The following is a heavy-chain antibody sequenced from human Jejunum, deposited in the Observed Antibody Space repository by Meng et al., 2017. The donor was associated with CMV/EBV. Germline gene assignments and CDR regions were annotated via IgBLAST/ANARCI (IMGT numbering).Heavy chain of an antibody. D-gene: IGHD2-15*01. Sequence: SGYTFTSYAMNWVRQDPGQGLEWMGWINTNTGDPTYAQGFTGRFVFSLDTSVSTAYLQISSLTAEDTAVYYCARGRFCSGGSCYHDYWGQGTLVTVSS. CDR1: GYTFTSYA. CDR2: INTNTGDP. V-gene: IGHV7-4-1*02. CDR3: ARGRFCSGGSCYHDY. J-gene: IGHJ4*02.